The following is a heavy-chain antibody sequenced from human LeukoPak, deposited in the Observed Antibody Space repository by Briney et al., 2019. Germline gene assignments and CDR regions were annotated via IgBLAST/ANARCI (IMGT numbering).Heavy chain of an antibody. Sequence: SETLSLTCTVSGGSISTYYWSWIRQPAGKGLECIGRIYTSGDTKSNPSLRSRVTMSVNTSKNQFSLKLRSVTAADTAVYYCARDAPYMYYYNSSGYSLDNWGQGTLVTVSS. CDR1: GGSISTYY. D-gene: IGHD3-22*01. CDR2: IYTSGDT. CDR3: ARDAPYMYYYNSSGYSLDN. J-gene: IGHJ4*02. V-gene: IGHV4-4*07.